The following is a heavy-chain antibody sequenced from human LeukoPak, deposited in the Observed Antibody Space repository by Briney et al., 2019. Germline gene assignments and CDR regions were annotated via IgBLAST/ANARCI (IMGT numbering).Heavy chain of an antibody. V-gene: IGHV4-39*01. J-gene: IGHJ5*02. D-gene: IGHD2-15*01. CDR1: GGSISSRSYY. CDR2: IYYSGST. CDR3: ANRWRGFLDP. Sequence: SETLSLTCTVSGGSISSRSYYWGWIRQPPGKGLEWIGNIYYSGSTYCNPSLKSRVTIFVDTSKNQFSLKLRSVTAADTAVYYCANRWRGFLDPWGQGTLVTVSS.